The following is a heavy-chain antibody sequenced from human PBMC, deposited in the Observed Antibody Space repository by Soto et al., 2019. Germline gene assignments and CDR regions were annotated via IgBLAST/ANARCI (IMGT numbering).Heavy chain of an antibody. V-gene: IGHV4-59*01. J-gene: IGHJ4*02. CDR2: IYYSGST. CDR1: GGSISSYY. D-gene: IGHD2-15*01. CDR3: ARGYCSGGTCYSRTFEY. Sequence: SETLSLTCTVSGGSISSYYWSWIRQPPGEGLEWIGYIYYSGSTNYNPSLKSRVTISEDTSKNQFSLKLSSVTAADTAVYYCARGYCSGGTCYSRTFEYWGQGALVTVSP.